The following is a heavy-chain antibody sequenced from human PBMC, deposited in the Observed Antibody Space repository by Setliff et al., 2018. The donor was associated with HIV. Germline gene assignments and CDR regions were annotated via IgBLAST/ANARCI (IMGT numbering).Heavy chain of an antibody. CDR2: IHYSGST. CDR1: GGSISSGDYY. J-gene: IGHJ3*01. CDR3: ARKVPSNAFDL. V-gene: IGHV4-30-4*08. D-gene: IGHD2-2*01. Sequence: SETLSLTCTVSGGSISSGDYYWSWIRQPPGKGLEWIGYIHYSGSTYFNPSLKSRVSISTDTSKNQFSLKLTSVTAADTAVYYCARKVPSNAFDLWGHGTMVTVSS.